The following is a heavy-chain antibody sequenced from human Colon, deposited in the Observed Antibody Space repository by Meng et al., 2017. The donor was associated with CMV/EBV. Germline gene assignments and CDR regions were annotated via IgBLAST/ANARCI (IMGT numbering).Heavy chain of an antibody. CDR2: ISGSSSYK. V-gene: IGHV3-21*06. CDR3: ARDAPIRGTFHV. D-gene: IGHD3-10*01. J-gene: IGHJ3*01. CDR1: GFTFPNFS. Sequence: GGSLRLSCGASGFTFPNFSMYWLRQSPRKGLEWVSSISGSSSYKFYADSIKGRFIISRDNAKNVLYLQMSGLTAEDTAVYYCARDAPIRGTFHVWGPGTTVTVSS.